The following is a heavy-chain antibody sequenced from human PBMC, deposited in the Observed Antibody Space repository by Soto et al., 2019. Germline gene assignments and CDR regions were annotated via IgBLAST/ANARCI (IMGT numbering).Heavy chain of an antibody. CDR1: GYTFTGYY. D-gene: IGHD2-2*03. CDR3: ARMDAEAPRAWLDP. CDR2: INPNSGGT. Sequence: ASVKVSCKASGYTFTGYYMHWVRQAPGQGLEWMGWINPNSGGTDYAQKFQGWVTMTRDTSISTAYMELSRLRSDDTAVYYCARMDAEAPRAWLDPWGPGTMVTVYS. J-gene: IGHJ5*02. V-gene: IGHV1-2*04.